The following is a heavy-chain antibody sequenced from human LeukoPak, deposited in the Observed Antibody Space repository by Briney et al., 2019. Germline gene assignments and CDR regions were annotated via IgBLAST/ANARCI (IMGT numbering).Heavy chain of an antibody. D-gene: IGHD3-10*01. V-gene: IGHV4-39*01. J-gene: IGHJ4*02. CDR1: GGSISSSSYY. CDR3: ARRPFNTYGSGSYYPGDY. CDR2: IYYSGST. Sequence: SETLSLTCTVSGGSISSSSYYWGWIRQPPGKGLEWIGSIYYSGSTYYNPSLKSRVTISVGTSKNQFSLKLSSVTAADTAVYYCARRPFNTYGSGSYYPGDYWGQGTLVTVSS.